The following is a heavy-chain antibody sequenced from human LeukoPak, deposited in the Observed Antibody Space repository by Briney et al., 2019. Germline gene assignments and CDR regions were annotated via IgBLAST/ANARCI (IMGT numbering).Heavy chain of an antibody. D-gene: IGHD5-18*01. Sequence: SETLSLTCAVYGGSFSGYYWSWIRQPPGKGLEWIGEINHSGSTNYNPSLKSRVTISVDTSKNQFSLKLSSVTAADTAVYYCAGRRYSYGYYWGRGTLVTVSS. CDR3: AGRRYSYGYY. V-gene: IGHV4-34*01. J-gene: IGHJ4*02. CDR2: INHSGST. CDR1: GGSFSGYY.